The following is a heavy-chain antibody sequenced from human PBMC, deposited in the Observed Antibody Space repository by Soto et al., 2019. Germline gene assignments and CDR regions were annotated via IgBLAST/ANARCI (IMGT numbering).Heavy chain of an antibody. CDR1: GYTFTSYY. D-gene: IGHD6-13*01. CDR2: INPSGGST. J-gene: IGHJ6*02. Sequence: GSSVKVSCKASGYTFTSYYMHWVRQAPGQGLEWMGIINPSGGSTSYAQKFQGRVTMTRDTSTSTVYMELSSLRSEDTAVYYWARESVAVADLGYYYHRMDVWGQGTTVTVSS. V-gene: IGHV1-46*01. CDR3: ARESVAVADLGYYYHRMDV.